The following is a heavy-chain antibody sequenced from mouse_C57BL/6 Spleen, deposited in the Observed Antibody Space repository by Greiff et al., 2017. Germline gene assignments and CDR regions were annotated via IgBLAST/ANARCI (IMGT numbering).Heavy chain of an antibody. CDR2: INPNNGGT. CDR1: GYTFTDYY. V-gene: IGHV1-26*01. D-gene: IGHD2-1*01. CDR3: ARPAYGNYWYFDV. J-gene: IGHJ1*03. Sequence: VQLQQSGPELVKPGASVKISCKASGYTFTDYYMNWVKQSHGKSLEWIGDINPNNGGTSYNQKFKGKATLTVDKSSSTAYMERRSLTSEDSAVYYCARPAYGNYWYFDVWCTGTTVTVSS.